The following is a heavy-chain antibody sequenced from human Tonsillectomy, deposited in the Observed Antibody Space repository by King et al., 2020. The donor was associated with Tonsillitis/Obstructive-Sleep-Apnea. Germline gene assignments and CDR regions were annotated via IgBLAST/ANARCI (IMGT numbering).Heavy chain of an antibody. CDR3: AGGYSSSWSSRYYYYMDV. J-gene: IGHJ6*03. CDR1: GFTFSDFY. D-gene: IGHD6-13*01. V-gene: IGHV3-11*01. Sequence: VQLVESGGGLVRPGGSLRLSCAASGFTFSDFYMSWIRQAPGKGLEWVSYIGSSGSTIYYADSMKGRFTISRDNAKNSLYLQMNSLRAEDTAVYYCAGGYSSSWSSRYYYYMDVWGKGTTVTVSS. CDR2: IGSSGSTI.